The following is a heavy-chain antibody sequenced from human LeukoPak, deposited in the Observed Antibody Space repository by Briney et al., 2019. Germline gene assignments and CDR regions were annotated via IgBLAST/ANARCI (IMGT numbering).Heavy chain of an antibody. D-gene: IGHD5-18*01. Sequence: GGSLRLSCAASGFTFSSYAMHWVRQAPGKGLEWVAVISYDGSNKYYADSVKGRFTISRDNSKNTLYLQMNSLRAEDTAVYYCARDRKNSYGMFYYYYGMDVWGQGTTVTVSS. CDR2: ISYDGSNK. V-gene: IGHV3-30-3*01. CDR3: ARDRKNSYGMFYYYYGMDV. CDR1: GFTFSSYA. J-gene: IGHJ6*02.